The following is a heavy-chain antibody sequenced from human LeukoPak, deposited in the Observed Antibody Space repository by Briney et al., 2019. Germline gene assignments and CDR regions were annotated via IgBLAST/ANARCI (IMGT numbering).Heavy chain of an antibody. CDR3: AGERGSGGDCFDY. J-gene: IGHJ4*02. CDR1: GGSIRSSSYY. D-gene: IGHD2-15*01. Sequence: SETLSLTCTVSGGSIRSSSYYWGWIRQPPGKGLEWIGSIYYSGSTYYNPSLKSRVTISVDTSKNQFSLKLSSVTAADTAVYYCAGERGSGGDCFDYWGQGTLVTVSS. CDR2: IYYSGST. V-gene: IGHV4-39*07.